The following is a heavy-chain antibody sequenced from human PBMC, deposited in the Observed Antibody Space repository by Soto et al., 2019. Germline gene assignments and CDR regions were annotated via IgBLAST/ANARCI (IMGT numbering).Heavy chain of an antibody. CDR2: ISAYTGNT. V-gene: IGHV1-18*01. CDR3: SRPLYFSSGYYPMGYYYYGMDV. CDR1: GYNFTSYG. D-gene: IGHD3-22*01. Sequence: QVQLVQSGAEVKKPGASVKVSCKASGYNFTSYGISGVRQAPGQGLEWMGWISAYTGNTNYAQNLQGRVTMTTDTSTSTAYIELRSLRSDDTAVYYFSRPLYFSSGYYPMGYYYYGMDVWGQGTTVTVSS. J-gene: IGHJ6*02.